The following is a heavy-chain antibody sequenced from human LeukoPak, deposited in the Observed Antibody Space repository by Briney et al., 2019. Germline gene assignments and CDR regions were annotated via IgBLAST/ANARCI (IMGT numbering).Heavy chain of an antibody. CDR2: ISSSSSYI. D-gene: IGHD3-10*01. CDR1: GFTFSDSY. J-gene: IGHJ4*02. V-gene: IGHV3-11*06. CDR3: ARAGRSFGELPRYFDY. Sequence: GGSLRLSCAASGFTFSDSYMSWIRQAPGKGLEWVSYISSSSSYIYYADSVKGRFTISRDNAKNSLYLQMNSLRAEDTAVYYCARAGRSFGELPRYFDYWGQGTLVTVSS.